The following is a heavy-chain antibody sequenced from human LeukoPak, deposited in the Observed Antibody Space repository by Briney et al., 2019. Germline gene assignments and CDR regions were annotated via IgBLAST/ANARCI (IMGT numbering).Heavy chain of an antibody. V-gene: IGHV3-48*03. Sequence: GGSLRLSCAGSGFPFSSYEMNWLRQAPGKGLEWVSHIDSSGITIYYGDSVKGRFTISRDNAKNSIYLQMDSLRVEDTAIYYCARDSVGDLLNYWGQGTPVAVSS. CDR2: IDSSGITI. CDR3: ARDSVGDLLNY. J-gene: IGHJ4*02. D-gene: IGHD4-17*01. CDR1: GFPFSSYE.